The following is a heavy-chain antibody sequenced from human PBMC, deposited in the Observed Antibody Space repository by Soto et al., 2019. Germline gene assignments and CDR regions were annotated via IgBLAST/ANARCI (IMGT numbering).Heavy chain of an antibody. CDR2: IYYSGST. J-gene: IGHJ6*02. V-gene: IGHV4-59*01. CDR3: AGGTVDPRITIFGVVIIMDV. CDR1: GGSISSYY. Sequence: SETLSLTCTVSGGSISSYYWSWIRQPPGKGLEWIGYIYYSGSTNYNPSLKSRVTISVDTSKNQFSLKLSSVTAADTAVYYCAGGTVDPRITIFGVVIIMDVWGQGTTVTVSS. D-gene: IGHD3-3*01.